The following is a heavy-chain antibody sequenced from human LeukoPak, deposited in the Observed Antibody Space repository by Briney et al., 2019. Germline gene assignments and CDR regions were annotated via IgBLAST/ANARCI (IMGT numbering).Heavy chain of an antibody. V-gene: IGHV3-48*04. CDR3: ALAAAGHPFDY. J-gene: IGHJ4*02. CDR2: ISSSSSTI. D-gene: IGHD6-13*01. CDR1: GFTFSSYS. Sequence: GGSLRLSCAASGFTFSSYSMNWVRQAPGKGLEWVSYISSSSSTIYYADSVKGRFTISRDNAKNSLYLQMNSLRAEDTAVYYCALAAAGHPFDYWGQGTLVTVSS.